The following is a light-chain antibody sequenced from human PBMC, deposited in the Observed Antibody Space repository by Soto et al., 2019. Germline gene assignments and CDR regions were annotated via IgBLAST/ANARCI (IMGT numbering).Light chain of an antibody. J-gene: IGKJ1*01. CDR3: QHYGSSQT. Sequence: EIVLTQSPCTLSVSPGDRATLSCRASQSVNSRQIAWYQQKSGQAPRLLIFGASSRATGIPDRFSGSASGTDFTLTISRLEPEDFAVYYCQHYGSSQTFGQGTKVDNK. CDR1: QSVNSRQ. V-gene: IGKV3-20*01. CDR2: GAS.